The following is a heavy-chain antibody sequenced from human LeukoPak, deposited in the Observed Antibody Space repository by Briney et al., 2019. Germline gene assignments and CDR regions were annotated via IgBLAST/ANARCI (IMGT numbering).Heavy chain of an antibody. CDR2: IYSGGST. V-gene: IGHV3-53*01. CDR1: GFTVSSNY. J-gene: IGHJ4*02. Sequence: GGSLRLSCAASGFTVSSNYMSWVRQAPGKGLEWVSVIYSGGSTYYADSVKGRFTISRDNAKNSLYLQMNSLRAEDTAVYYCARDSYDYDFWSAPGYYFDYWGQGTLVTVSS. CDR3: ARDSYDYDFWSAPGYYFDY. D-gene: IGHD3-3*01.